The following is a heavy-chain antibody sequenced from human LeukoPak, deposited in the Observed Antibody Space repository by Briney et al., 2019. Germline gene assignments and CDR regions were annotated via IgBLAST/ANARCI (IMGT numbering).Heavy chain of an antibody. CDR3: ARDPLWFGELLEDY. V-gene: IGHV1-18*01. Sequence: ASVKVSCKVSGYTFTSYDFNWVRQAPGQGLEWMGWISAYNTNTNYAQKLQGRVTMTTDTSTSTAYMELRSLRSDDTAVYYCARDPLWFGELLEDYWGQGTLVTVSS. D-gene: IGHD3-10*01. CDR2: ISAYNTNT. CDR1: GYTFTSYD. J-gene: IGHJ4*02.